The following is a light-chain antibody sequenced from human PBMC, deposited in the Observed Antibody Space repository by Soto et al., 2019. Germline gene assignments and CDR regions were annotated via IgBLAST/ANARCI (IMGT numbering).Light chain of an antibody. Sequence: DIVMTQSPLSLPVTPGEPASISCRSSQRLLHSNGYNYLDWYLQKPGQSPQLLIYLGSNRASGVPDRFSGSGSVIDFTLQISRVEAEDVGVYYCIQALQTPLTFGPGTKVDIK. CDR2: LGS. CDR3: IQALQTPLT. V-gene: IGKV2-28*01. CDR1: QRLLHSNGYNY. J-gene: IGKJ3*01.